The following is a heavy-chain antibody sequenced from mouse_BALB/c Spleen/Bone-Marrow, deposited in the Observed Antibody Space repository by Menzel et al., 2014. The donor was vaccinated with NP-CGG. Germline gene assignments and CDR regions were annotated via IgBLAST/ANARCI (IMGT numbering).Heavy chain of an antibody. V-gene: IGHV1-18*01. CDR1: GYSFTDYN. CDR2: INPYNDVT. Sequence: VHVKQSGPELVKPGASVKVSCKASGYSFTDYNMYWVKQSHGKNLEWIGLINPYNDVTIYNQKFKGKATLTVDKSSSTAYMELLSLTSEDSAVYYCATLYDSYAMDYWGQGTSVTVSS. D-gene: IGHD1-1*01. CDR3: ATLYDSYAMDY. J-gene: IGHJ4*01.